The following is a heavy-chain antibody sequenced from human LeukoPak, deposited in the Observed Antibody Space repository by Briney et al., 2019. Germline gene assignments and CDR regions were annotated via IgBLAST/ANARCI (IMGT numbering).Heavy chain of an antibody. J-gene: IGHJ4*02. CDR2: IIPIFGTA. Sequence: ASVKVSCKASGGTFSSYAISWVRQAPGQGLVWMGRIIPIFGTANYAQKSQGRVTITTDESTSTAYMELSSLRSEDTAVYYCARGYDYGDAPPFFDYWGQGALVTVSS. CDR1: GGTFSSYA. V-gene: IGHV1-69*05. D-gene: IGHD4-17*01. CDR3: ARGYDYGDAPPFFDY.